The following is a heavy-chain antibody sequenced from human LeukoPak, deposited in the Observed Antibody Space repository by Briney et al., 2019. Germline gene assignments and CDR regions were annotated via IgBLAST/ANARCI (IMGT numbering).Heavy chain of an antibody. D-gene: IGHD3-10*01. CDR1: GYTFTSYD. CDR3: ARDHWSHYYGSGGQNYFDP. Sequence: RASVKVSCKASGYTFTSYDINWVRQATGQGLEWMGWMNPNSGNTGYAQKFQGRVTMTRNTSISTAYMELSSLRSEDTAVYYCARDHWSHYYGSGGQNYFDPWGQGTLVIVSS. CDR2: MNPNSGNT. V-gene: IGHV1-8*01. J-gene: IGHJ5*02.